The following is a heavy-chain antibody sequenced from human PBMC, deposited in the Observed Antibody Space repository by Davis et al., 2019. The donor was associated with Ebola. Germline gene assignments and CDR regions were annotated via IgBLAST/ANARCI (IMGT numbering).Heavy chain of an antibody. CDR1: GYTFSNYA. J-gene: IGHJ3*01. CDR2: INTNTGNP. CDR3: ARSKAVHDAFDV. V-gene: IGHV7-4-1*02. D-gene: IGHD1-1*01. Sequence: AASVKVSCKASGYTFSNYAINWVRQAPGQGLEWMGWINTNTGNPMYAQGFTGRFDFSLDTSVSTAYLQISSLKPDDTAVYYCARSKAVHDAFDVWGQGTLVTVSS.